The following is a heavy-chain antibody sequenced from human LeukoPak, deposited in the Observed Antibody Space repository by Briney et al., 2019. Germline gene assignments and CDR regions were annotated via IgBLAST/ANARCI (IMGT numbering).Heavy chain of an antibody. Sequence: PGGSLRLSCAASGFTFDDYAMHWVRQAPGKCLEWISGIRRNSGSSGYADSVKGRLTISRDNAKNSLYLQMNSLRVEDTALYYCAKDIKVGVTDAFDIWGQGTMVTVSS. CDR1: GFTFDDYA. V-gene: IGHV3-9*01. J-gene: IGHJ3*02. D-gene: IGHD1-26*01. CDR3: AKDIKVGVTDAFDI. CDR2: IRRNSGSS.